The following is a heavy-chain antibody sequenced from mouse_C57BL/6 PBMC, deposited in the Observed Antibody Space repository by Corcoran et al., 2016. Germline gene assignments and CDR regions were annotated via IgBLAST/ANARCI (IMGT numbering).Heavy chain of an antibody. CDR2: INPYNGGT. Sequence: EVQLQQSGPVLVKPGASVKMSCKASGYTFTDYYMNWVTQSHGKSLEWIGVINPYNGGTSYNQKFKGKATLTVDKSSSTAYMELNSLTSEDSAVYYCARERLGAFDYWGQGTTLTVSA. D-gene: IGHD3-2*02. V-gene: IGHV1-19*01. J-gene: IGHJ2*01. CDR3: ARERLGAFDY. CDR1: GYTFTDYY.